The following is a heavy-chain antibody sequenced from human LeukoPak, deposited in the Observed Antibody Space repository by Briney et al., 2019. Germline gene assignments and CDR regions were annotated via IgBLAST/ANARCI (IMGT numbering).Heavy chain of an antibody. CDR2: IKESEKT. V-gene: IGHV4-34*01. D-gene: IGHD1-26*01. J-gene: IGHJ4*02. CDR1: GGTLSGYY. CDR3: ARARVGAALFDY. Sequence: SETLSLTCAVYGGTLSGYYWSWIRQPPGKGLEWIGEIKESEKTNYNPSLKSRVTISVDTSKNQFSLKLNSVTAADTAVYYCARARVGAALFDYWGQGTLVTVSS.